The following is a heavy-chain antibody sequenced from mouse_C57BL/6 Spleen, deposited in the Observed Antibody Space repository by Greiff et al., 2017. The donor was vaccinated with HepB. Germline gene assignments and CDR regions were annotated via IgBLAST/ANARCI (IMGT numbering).Heavy chain of an antibody. Sequence: VQVVESGPGLVAPSQSLSITCTVSGFTLTSYAISWVRQPPGKGLEWLGVIWTGGGTNYNSALKSRQSISKDNTKSQVFLKMNSLQTDDTARYYCARYYYGSSDALDYWGQGTTLTVSS. CDR2: IWTGGGT. D-gene: IGHD1-1*01. CDR1: GFTLTSYA. V-gene: IGHV2-9-1*01. CDR3: ARYYYGSSDALDY. J-gene: IGHJ2*01.